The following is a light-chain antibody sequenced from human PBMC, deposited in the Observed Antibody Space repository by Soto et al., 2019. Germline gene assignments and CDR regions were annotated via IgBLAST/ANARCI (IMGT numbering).Light chain of an antibody. Sequence: IQMRQSPSTLSAAVGDRVTNTCRASQSISNWLAWYQQRPGKAPKLLIYDASSLETGFPSRFSGSRSGTEFTLTISSLQPDDFATYYCQHYNRNLYTFGEGTKVDNK. V-gene: IGKV1-5*01. CDR1: QSISNW. CDR3: QHYNRNLYT. CDR2: DAS. J-gene: IGKJ2*01.